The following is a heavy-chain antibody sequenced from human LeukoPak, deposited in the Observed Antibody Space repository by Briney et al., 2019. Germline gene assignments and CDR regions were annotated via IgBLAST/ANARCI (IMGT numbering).Heavy chain of an antibody. CDR1: GGSFSGYY. CDR2: INHRGST. Sequence: SETLSLTCAVYGGSFSGYYWSWVRQPPGKGLEWIGEINHRGSTNYNPSLESRVTISIDTSKNQFAVKLGSVAAADTAVYYCARGRWELRFDIWGQGTMVIVSS. CDR3: ARGRWELRFDI. D-gene: IGHD1-26*01. J-gene: IGHJ3*02. V-gene: IGHV4-34*01.